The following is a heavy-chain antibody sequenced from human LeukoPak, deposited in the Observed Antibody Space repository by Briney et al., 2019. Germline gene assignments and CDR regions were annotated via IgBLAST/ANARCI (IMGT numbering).Heavy chain of an antibody. CDR3: ARGLELLGLPFDY. D-gene: IGHD1-7*01. Sequence: GGSLRLSCAASGFTFSSYSMNWVRQAPGKGLEWVSYISSSSSTIYYADSVKGRFTISRDNSKNTLYLQMNSLRAEDTAVYYCARGLELLGLPFDYWGQGTLVTVSS. CDR1: GFTFSSYS. V-gene: IGHV3-48*01. CDR2: ISSSSSTI. J-gene: IGHJ4*02.